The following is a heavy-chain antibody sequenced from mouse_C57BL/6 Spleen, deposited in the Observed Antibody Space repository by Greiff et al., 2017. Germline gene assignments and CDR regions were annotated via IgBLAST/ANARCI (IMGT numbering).Heavy chain of an antibody. D-gene: IGHD2-5*01. V-gene: IGHV1-9*01. CDR2: LLPGRGST. J-gene: IGHJ2*01. CDR1: GYPFNGYW. CDR3: ARNSNYDAPDC. Sequence: VQLHQSGAELMKPGASVKLSCKATGYPFNGYWIEWVKPRPGHGLEWIGELLPGRGSTNYNEKFKGKATFTADTSSKTAYMQLSSLTTEDSAIYDCARNSNYDAPDCWGQGTTLTVSS.